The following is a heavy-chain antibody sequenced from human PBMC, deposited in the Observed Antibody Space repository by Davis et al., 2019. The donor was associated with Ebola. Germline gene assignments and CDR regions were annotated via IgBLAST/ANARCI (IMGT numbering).Heavy chain of an antibody. CDR3: ARYWGTTVTTADAFDI. J-gene: IGHJ3*02. CDR2: IDSGGST. CDR1: GFTVSSNY. Sequence: GESPKPPRAAPGFTVSSNYMPRVRQAPGKGLELVPVIDSGGSTYYVDSAKGRFTISRDNSKNTLYLQMNSLGAEGTAVYYCARYWGTTVTTADAFDIWGQGTMVTVSS. V-gene: IGHV3-66*02. D-gene: IGHD4-17*01.